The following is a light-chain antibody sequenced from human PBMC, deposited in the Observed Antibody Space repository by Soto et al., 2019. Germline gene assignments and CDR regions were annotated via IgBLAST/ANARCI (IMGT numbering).Light chain of an antibody. V-gene: IGKV2-24*01. CDR2: QIS. CDR1: QRLVHSDGNTY. CDR3: MQATQFPLT. J-gene: IGKJ4*01. Sequence: DIVLTQTPLSSPVTVAQPASISCSSSQRLVHSDGNTYLSWLQQRPGQPPRLLIYQISNRFSGVPDRFTGSGAGADFTLKISRVEAEDVGTYSCMQATQFPLTFGGGTKGKIK.